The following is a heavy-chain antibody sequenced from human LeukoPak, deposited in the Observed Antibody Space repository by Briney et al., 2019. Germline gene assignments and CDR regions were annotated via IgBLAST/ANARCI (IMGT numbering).Heavy chain of an antibody. V-gene: IGHV5-51*01. CDR3: ARLRSNYPYYFDY. CDR1: GYSFTSYW. J-gene: IGHJ4*02. CDR2: IYPGDSDT. D-gene: IGHD4-11*01. Sequence: GESLKISCKGSGYSFTSYWIGWVRQMPGKGLEWMGIIYPGDSDTRYSPSFQGQVTISADKSINTAYLQWSSLKASDTAMYYRARLRSNYPYYFDYWGQGTLVTVSS.